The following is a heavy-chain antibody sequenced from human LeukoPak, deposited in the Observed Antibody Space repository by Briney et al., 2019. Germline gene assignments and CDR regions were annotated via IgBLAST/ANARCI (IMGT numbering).Heavy chain of an antibody. Sequence: GGSLRLSCAAFGFTFSSYWMSWVRQAPGKGLEWVANIKQDGSEKYYVDSVKGRFTISRDNAKNSLYLQMNSLRAEDTAVYYCARGGDYYDSSGYYYMVYWGQGTLVTVSS. CDR1: GFTFSSYW. V-gene: IGHV3-7*01. CDR3: ARGGDYYDSSGYYYMVY. D-gene: IGHD3-22*01. CDR2: IKQDGSEK. J-gene: IGHJ4*02.